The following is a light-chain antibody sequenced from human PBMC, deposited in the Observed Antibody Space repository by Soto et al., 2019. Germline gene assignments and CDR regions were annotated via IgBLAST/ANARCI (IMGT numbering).Light chain of an antibody. CDR2: DVS. V-gene: IGLV2-11*01. CDR3: CSYAGSYTFV. J-gene: IGLJ2*01. Sequence: QSALTQPRSVSGSPGQSVTISCTGTSSDVGGYNYVSWYQQHPGKAPKVMIYDVSKRPSGVPDRFSGSKSGNTASLTVSGLQADDEADYYCCSYAGSYTFVFGGGTKVTVL. CDR1: SSDVGGYNY.